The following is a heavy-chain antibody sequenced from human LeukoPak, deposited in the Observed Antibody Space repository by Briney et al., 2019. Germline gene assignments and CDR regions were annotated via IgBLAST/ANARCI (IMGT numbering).Heavy chain of an antibody. V-gene: IGHV3-11*01. D-gene: IGHD2-15*01. CDR2: ISRSGSTK. J-gene: IGHJ6*03. Sequence: PGGSLRLSCAASGFTFSDYNMRWIRQAPGKGLEWVSSISRSGSTKYYAYSVKGRFTISRDNAKNSLFLQMNSLRAEDTAVYYCARVLRYCSGGNCYSGGLGYMDVWGKGTTVTISS. CDR3: ARVLRYCSGGNCYSGGLGYMDV. CDR1: GFTFSDYN.